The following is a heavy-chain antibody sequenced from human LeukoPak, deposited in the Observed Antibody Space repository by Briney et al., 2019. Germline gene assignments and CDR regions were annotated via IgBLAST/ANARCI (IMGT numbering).Heavy chain of an antibody. CDR1: GFTVSSNY. D-gene: IGHD2-2*01. CDR3: ARGRDQLLYFDY. CDR2: IYSGGST. Sequence: GGSLRLSCAASGFTVSSNYMSWVRRAPGKGLEWVSVIYSGGSTYYADSVKGRFTISRDSSKNTLYLQMNSLRAEDTAVYYRARGRDQLLYFDYWGQGTLATVSS. V-gene: IGHV3-53*01. J-gene: IGHJ4*02.